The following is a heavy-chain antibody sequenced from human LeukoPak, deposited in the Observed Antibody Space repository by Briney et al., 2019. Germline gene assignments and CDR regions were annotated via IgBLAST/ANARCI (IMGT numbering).Heavy chain of an antibody. J-gene: IGHJ4*02. CDR2: IKSNSGDS. D-gene: IGHD1-26*01. CDR1: GFTFTDYY. V-gene: IGHV1-2*02. Sequence: RWASMKVSCKASGFTFTDYYIHWLRQAPGQGLEWMGWIKSNSGDSKYAQKFQGRVTMTRDTSISTAYMEMRDLRSDDTAIYYCVRGRWEPLPGDCWGQGTLVTVSS. CDR3: VRGRWEPLPGDC.